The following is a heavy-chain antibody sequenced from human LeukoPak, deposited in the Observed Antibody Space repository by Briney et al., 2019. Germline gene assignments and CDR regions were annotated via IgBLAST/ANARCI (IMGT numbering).Heavy chain of an antibody. V-gene: IGHV4-34*08. Sequence: PGGSLRLSCAASGFTFSSYWMSWVRQPPGKGLEWIGEIDHSGSTNYNPSLKSRVTISVDTSKNQFSLKLSSVTAADTAVYYCCSYGLDAFDIWGQGTMVTVSS. J-gene: IGHJ3*02. CDR1: GFTFSSYW. CDR3: CSYGLDAFDI. CDR2: IDHSGST. D-gene: IGHD2-15*01.